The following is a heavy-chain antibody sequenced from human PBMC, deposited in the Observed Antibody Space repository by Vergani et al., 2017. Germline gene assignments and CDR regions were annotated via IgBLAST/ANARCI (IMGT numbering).Heavy chain of an antibody. J-gene: IGHJ4*02. CDR1: GFTFNTYN. Sequence: VQLLESGGGLVQPGESLRLSCAASGFTFNTYNINWVRQAPGKGLEWVSGISSSGGGTSYVDSVKGRFTISRDNSKNTLHLQMNSLRADDTAVYYCTKGSRGYTGYFFDYWGQGTLATVSS. CDR3: TKGSRGYTGYFFDY. D-gene: IGHD5-12*01. V-gene: IGHV3-23*01. CDR2: ISSSGGGT.